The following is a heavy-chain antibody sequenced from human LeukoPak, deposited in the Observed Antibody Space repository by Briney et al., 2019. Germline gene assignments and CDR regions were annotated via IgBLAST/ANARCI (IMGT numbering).Heavy chain of an antibody. V-gene: IGHV1-2*02. J-gene: IGHJ3*02. CDR2: INPNSGGT. CDR3: ARTSSPKMQLWLFDT. CDR1: GYTFADYY. Sequence: GASVKDSCLPSGYTFADYYMHWVRQTPGQGLEWIGWINPNSGGTNYAQNFHGRVTMTRDTSITTAYMELSRLRSDDTAVYYCARTSSPKMQLWLFDTWAQRPVVTVSS. D-gene: IGHD5-18*01.